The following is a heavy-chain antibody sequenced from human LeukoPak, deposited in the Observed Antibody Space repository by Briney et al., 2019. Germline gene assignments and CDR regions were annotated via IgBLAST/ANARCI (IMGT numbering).Heavy chain of an antibody. CDR2: IRYDGTHK. V-gene: IGHV3-30*02. D-gene: IGHD6-19*01. CDR3: AREYSSDWYSGAFDI. CDR1: GFTFSTYG. Sequence: PGGSLRLSCAASGFTFSTYGMHWVRQAPGKGLEWVAFIRYDGTHKYYTDSVKGRFTISRDNAANSLYLQMNSLRAEDTAVYYCAREYSSDWYSGAFDIWGQGTMVTVSS. J-gene: IGHJ3*02.